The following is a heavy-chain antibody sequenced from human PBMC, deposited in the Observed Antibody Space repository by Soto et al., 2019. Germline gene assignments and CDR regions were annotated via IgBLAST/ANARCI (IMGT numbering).Heavy chain of an antibody. D-gene: IGHD3-3*01. CDR1: GFTFSSYA. Sequence: GGSLRLSCAASGFTFSSYAMSWVRQAPGKGLEWVSAISGSGGSTYYADSVKGRFTISRDNSKNTLYLQMNSLRSEDTAVYYCAKVPVITIFGVVILFHYFDYSGQGTLVTVSS. CDR3: AKVPVITIFGVVILFHYFDY. J-gene: IGHJ4*02. CDR2: ISGSGGST. V-gene: IGHV3-23*01.